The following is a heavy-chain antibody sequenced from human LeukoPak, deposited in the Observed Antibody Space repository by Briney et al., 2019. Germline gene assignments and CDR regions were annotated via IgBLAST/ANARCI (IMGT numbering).Heavy chain of an antibody. CDR3: ARGKELITMLRGLKPGYYFDY. D-gene: IGHD3-10*01. J-gene: IGHJ4*02. V-gene: IGHV4-59*01. CDR2: IYYSGST. Sequence: SETLSLTCTVSGGSITNYYWSWIRQPPGKGLEWIGYIYYSGSTKYKSSLKSRVTISVDTSKNQFSLKLSSVTAADTAVYYCARGKELITMLRGLKPGYYFDYWGQGTLVTVSS. CDR1: GGSITNYY.